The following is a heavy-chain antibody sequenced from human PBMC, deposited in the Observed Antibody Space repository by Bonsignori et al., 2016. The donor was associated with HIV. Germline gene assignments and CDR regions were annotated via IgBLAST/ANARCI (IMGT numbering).Heavy chain of an antibody. J-gene: IGHJ5*02. CDR1: GGSISSGDYY. CDR2: IYYSGST. Sequence: SETLSLTCTVSGGSISSGDYYWSWIRQPPGKGLEWIGYIYYSGSTYYNPSLKSRVTISVDTSKNQFSLKLSSVTAADTAVYYCARGAITMVRGVITPTRNWFDPWGQGTLVTVSS. CDR3: ARGAITMVRGVITPTRNWFDP. D-gene: IGHD3-10*01. V-gene: IGHV4-30-4*08.